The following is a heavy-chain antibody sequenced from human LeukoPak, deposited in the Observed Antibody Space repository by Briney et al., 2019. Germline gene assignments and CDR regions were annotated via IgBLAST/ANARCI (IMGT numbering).Heavy chain of an antibody. CDR1: GVSVSTYY. Sequence: SETLSLTCTVSGVSVSTYYWSWIRQPPGKGLEWIGYIYYGGSTDYNPSLKSRLTISVDTSKNQFSLKLSSVTAADTAMYYCARHYGDHGYWYFDLWGRGTLVTVSS. D-gene: IGHD4-17*01. CDR2: IYYGGST. J-gene: IGHJ2*01. V-gene: IGHV4-59*08. CDR3: ARHYGDHGYWYFDL.